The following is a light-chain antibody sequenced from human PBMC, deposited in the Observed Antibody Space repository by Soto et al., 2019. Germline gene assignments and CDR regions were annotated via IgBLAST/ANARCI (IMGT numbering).Light chain of an antibody. J-gene: IGKJ3*01. Sequence: DIQMTQSPSSLSASVSDSVTITCRASQSISGWLAWYQQKPGKAPKLLIFDVSTLESGVPSRFSGSGSGTEFTLTISSLQPDDFATYYCQHYNTYSTFPFGPGTKVDIK. CDR3: QHYNTYSTFP. CDR2: DVS. CDR1: QSISGW. V-gene: IGKV1-5*01.